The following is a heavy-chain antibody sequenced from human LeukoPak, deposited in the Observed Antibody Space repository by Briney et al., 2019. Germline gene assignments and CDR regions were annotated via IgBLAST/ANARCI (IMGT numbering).Heavy chain of an antibody. CDR1: GYTFTSYD. Sequence: ASVKVSCKASGYTFTSYDINWVRQATGQGLEWMGWMNPNSGNTGYAQKFQGRVTITRNTSISTAYMELSSLRSEDTAVYYCARGGVVAATSLDWFDPWGQGTLVTASS. V-gene: IGHV1-8*03. D-gene: IGHD2-15*01. J-gene: IGHJ5*02. CDR2: MNPNSGNT. CDR3: ARGGVVAATSLDWFDP.